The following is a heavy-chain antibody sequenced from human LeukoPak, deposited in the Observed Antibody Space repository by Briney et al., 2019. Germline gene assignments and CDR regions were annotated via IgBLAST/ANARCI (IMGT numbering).Heavy chain of an antibody. CDR1: GFTFSSHW. CDR3: ARGHVPGSDRHWDY. V-gene: IGHV3-74*01. J-gene: IGHJ4*02. Sequence: GGSLRLSCAASGFTFSSHWMHWVRQAPGKGLVWVSRIISDGTSTSYADSVKGRFTISRDNAKNTLFPQMNSLRDEDTAVYYCARGHVPGSDRHWDYWGQGILVTVSS. D-gene: IGHD3-10*01. CDR2: IISDGTST.